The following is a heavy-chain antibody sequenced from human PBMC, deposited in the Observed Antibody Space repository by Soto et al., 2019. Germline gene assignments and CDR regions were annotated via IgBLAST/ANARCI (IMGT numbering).Heavy chain of an antibody. CDR1: GGSFSGYY. V-gene: IGHV4-34*01. J-gene: IGHJ4*02. CDR2: INHSGST. Sequence: SETLSLTCAVYGGSFSGYYWSWIRQPPGKGLEWIGEINHSGSTNYNPSLKSRVTISVDTSKNQFSLKLSSVTAADTAVYYCASVGGRYYDFWSGYLVWGQGTLVTVSS. D-gene: IGHD3-3*01. CDR3: ASVGGRYYDFWSGYLV.